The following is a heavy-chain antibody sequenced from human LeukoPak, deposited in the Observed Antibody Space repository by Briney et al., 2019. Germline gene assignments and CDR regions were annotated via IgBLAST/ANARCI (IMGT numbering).Heavy chain of an antibody. CDR2: INAGNGNT. D-gene: IGHD3-22*01. Sequence: ASVKVSCKASEYTFTDYAINWVRQAPGQRLEWMGWINAGNGNTRYSQRFQGRVTITRDTSASTAYMELSSLTSEDTAVYYCARHADPYYYDSSGYNLDYWGQGTLVTVSS. J-gene: IGHJ4*02. CDR3: ARHADPYYYDSSGYNLDY. CDR1: EYTFTDYA. V-gene: IGHV1-3*01.